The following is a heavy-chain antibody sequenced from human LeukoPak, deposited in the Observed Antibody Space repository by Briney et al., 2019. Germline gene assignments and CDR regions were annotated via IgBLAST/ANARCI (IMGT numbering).Heavy chain of an antibody. J-gene: IGHJ4*02. Sequence: ASVKVSCKASEYTFSSYYMHWVRQGPGQGLEWMGVINLSGGTTSYAQKFQGRVTMTRDTSTRTVYMELSSLRSEDTAVYYCARDRLLGDGYNDYFDYWGQGTLVTVSS. CDR3: ARDRLLGDGYNDYFDY. CDR1: EYTFSSYY. V-gene: IGHV1-46*01. D-gene: IGHD5-24*01. CDR2: INLSGGTT.